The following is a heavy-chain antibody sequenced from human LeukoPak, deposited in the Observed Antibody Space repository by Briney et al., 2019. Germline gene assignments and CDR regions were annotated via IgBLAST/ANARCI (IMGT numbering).Heavy chain of an antibody. CDR3: ASVGLVTAFDI. V-gene: IGHV3-7*01. Sequence: GGSLRLSCAASGFTFSHYWMSWVRQAPGKGLEWVANIKQDGSETYYVDSVKGRFTISRDNAKNSLYLQINNLRAEDTAVYYCASVGLVTAFDIWGQGTMVTVSS. CDR2: IKQDGSET. CDR1: GFTFSHYW. J-gene: IGHJ3*02. D-gene: IGHD3/OR15-3a*01.